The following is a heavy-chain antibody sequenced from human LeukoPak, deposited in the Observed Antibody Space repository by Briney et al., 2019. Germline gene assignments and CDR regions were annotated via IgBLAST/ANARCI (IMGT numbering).Heavy chain of an antibody. V-gene: IGHV4-39*01. D-gene: IGHD4-17*01. CDR1: GGSISSSSYY. J-gene: IGHJ4*02. Sequence: PSETLSLTCTVSGGSISSSSYYWGWIRQPPGKGLEWIRSIYYSGSTYYNPPLKSRVTISVDTSKNQFSLKLSSVTAADTAVYYCARLRGGDNGDYYYFDYWGQGTLVTVSS. CDR2: IYYSGST. CDR3: ARLRGGDNGDYYYFDY.